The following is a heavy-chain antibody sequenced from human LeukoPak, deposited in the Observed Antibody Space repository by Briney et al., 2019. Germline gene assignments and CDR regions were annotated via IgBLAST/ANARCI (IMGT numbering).Heavy chain of an antibody. Sequence: SVKVSCKASGGTSNSHAISWVRQAPGQGLEWMGRIIPNLGTTNRAQNFQDRVTLTADKSTNTAYMELTSLTSDNTAVYYCATTNDGGGYQWGDFFDFWGQGTLVTVSS. CDR2: IIPNLGTT. V-gene: IGHV1-69*04. CDR3: ATTNDGGGYQWGDFFDF. D-gene: IGHD3-22*01. J-gene: IGHJ4*02. CDR1: GGTSNSHA.